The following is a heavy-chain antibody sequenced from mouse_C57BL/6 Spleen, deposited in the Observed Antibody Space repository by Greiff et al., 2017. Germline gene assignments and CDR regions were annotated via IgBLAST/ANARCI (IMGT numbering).Heavy chain of an antibody. V-gene: IGHV3-6*01. CDR1: GYSITSGYY. CDR2: ISYAGSN. CDR3: ARKLGRGAMDY. Sequence: EVKLVESGPGLVKPSQSLSLTCSVTGYSITSGYYWNWIRQFPGNKLEWMGYISYAGSNNYNPSLKNRISITRDTSKNQFFLKLNSVTTEDTATYYCARKLGRGAMDYWGQGTSVTVAS. D-gene: IGHD4-1*01. J-gene: IGHJ4*01.